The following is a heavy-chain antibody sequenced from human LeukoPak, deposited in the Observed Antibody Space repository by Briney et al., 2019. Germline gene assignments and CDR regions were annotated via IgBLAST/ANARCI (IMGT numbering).Heavy chain of an antibody. V-gene: IGHV1-3*01. D-gene: IGHD2-15*01. CDR2: INAGNGNT. Sequence: ASVNVSCKASGYTFTSYAMHWVRQAPGQGLEWMGWINAGNGNTKYSQKFQGRVTITRDTSASTAYMELSSLRSEDTAVYYCARVGSDCSGGSCFDYWGQGTLVTVSS. CDR3: ARVGSDCSGGSCFDY. CDR1: GYTFTSYA. J-gene: IGHJ4*02.